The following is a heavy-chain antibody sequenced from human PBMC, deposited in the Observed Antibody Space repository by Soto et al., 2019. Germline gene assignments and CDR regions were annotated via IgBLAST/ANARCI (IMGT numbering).Heavy chain of an antibody. CDR3: ARGLGLGDC. D-gene: IGHD3-9*01. Sequence: QVQLVQSGAEVKKPGASVKVSCKASGYTFSSYYIHWVRQAPGQGLEWIGIINPNGGSTNYAQNFTGRLAVTRDTSAARVYMDLSALTSDDTAVYYCARGLGLGDCWGQGTLVTVSS. J-gene: IGHJ4*02. CDR1: GYTFSSYY. V-gene: IGHV1-46*01. CDR2: INPNGGST.